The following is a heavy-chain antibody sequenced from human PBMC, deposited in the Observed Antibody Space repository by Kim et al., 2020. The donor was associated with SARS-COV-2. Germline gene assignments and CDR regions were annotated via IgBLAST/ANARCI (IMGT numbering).Heavy chain of an antibody. V-gene: IGHV1-2*02. D-gene: IGHD3-3*01. Sequence: ASVKVSCKASGYTFTGYYMHWVRQAPGQGLEWMGWINPNSGGTNYAQKFQGRVTMTRDTSISTAYMELSRLRSDDTAVYYCARADSLSPLWSGYYNGPNWFDPWGQGTLVTVSS. CDR3: ARADSLSPLWSGYYNGPNWFDP. J-gene: IGHJ5*02. CDR2: INPNSGGT. CDR1: GYTFTGYY.